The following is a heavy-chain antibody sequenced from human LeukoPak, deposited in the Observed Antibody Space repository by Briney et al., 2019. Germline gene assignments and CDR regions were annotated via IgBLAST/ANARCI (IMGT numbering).Heavy chain of an antibody. CDR1: GYTFTSYY. CDR2: INPSGGST. CDR3: ARGRPSDSYYDYVWGSYRPLSFDY. D-gene: IGHD3-16*02. J-gene: IGHJ4*02. Sequence: ASVKVSCKASGYTFTSYYMHWVRQAPGQGLEWMGIINPSGGSTSYAQKFQGRVTMTRDTSTSTVYMELSSLRSEDTAVYYCARGRPSDSYYDYVWGSYRPLSFDYWGQGTLVTVSS. V-gene: IGHV1-46*01.